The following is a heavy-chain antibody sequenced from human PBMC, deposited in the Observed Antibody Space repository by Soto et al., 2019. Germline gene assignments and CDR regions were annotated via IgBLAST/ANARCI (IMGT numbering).Heavy chain of an antibody. D-gene: IGHD1-1*01. CDR2: ITSKTDGGTT. V-gene: IGHV3-15*07. J-gene: IGHJ6*02. CDR3: TTDRFHNIVMAV. Sequence: EVQLVESGGGLVKPGGSLRLSCAASGFTFTNAWMNWARQAPGKGLGWVGGITSKTDGGTTNYAAPVKGRFTISRDDRKTTLYLQMNSLKTDDTALYYCTTDRFHNIVMAVGGQGTTFTVSS. CDR1: GFTFTNAW.